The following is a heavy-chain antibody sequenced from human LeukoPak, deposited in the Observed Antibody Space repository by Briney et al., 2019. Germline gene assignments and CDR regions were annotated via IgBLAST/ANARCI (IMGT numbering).Heavy chain of an antibody. CDR2: ISYDRNIK. D-gene: IGHD3-22*01. Sequence: GGSLRLSCAASGFIFSSYAMHWVRQAPGKGLEWVAVISYDRNIKYYADSVKGRFTISSDNFKNMLYLQMNSLRAEDTAMYYCAKAGDGYYRWGQGTLVTVSS. J-gene: IGHJ5*02. CDR3: AKAGDGYYR. CDR1: GFIFSSYA. V-gene: IGHV3-30-3*01.